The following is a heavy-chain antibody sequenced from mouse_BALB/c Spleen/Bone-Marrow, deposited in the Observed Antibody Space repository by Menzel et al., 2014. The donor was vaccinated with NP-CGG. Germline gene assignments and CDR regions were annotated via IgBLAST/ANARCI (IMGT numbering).Heavy chain of an antibody. V-gene: IGHV1-14*01. CDR1: GYTFTSYV. J-gene: IGHJ2*01. D-gene: IGHD1-1*01. CDR3: AREDYGSSPYYFDY. CDR2: SNPDNDGT. Sequence: EVHLVESGPEVVKPGASVKMSCKASGYTFTSYVMHWVMQKPGQGLEWIGYSNPDNDGTKYNEKFKGKATLTSDKSSSTAYMELSSLTSEDSAVYYCAREDYGSSPYYFDYWGQGTTLTVSS.